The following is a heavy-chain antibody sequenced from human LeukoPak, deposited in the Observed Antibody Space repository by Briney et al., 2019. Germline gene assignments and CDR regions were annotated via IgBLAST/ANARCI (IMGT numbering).Heavy chain of an antibody. CDR3: ARDRPTGASRLFVVQ. V-gene: IGHV3-21*01. CDR2: MSSGSRYI. Sequence: GGSLRLSCAASGFTFSSYSMTWVRQAPGKELEWVSSMSSGSRYIYYADSVRGRFTISRDNAKNSLYLLMNSLRAEDTAVYYCARDRPTGASRLFVVQWGQGTLVTVSS. D-gene: IGHD3-3*01. J-gene: IGHJ4*02. CDR1: GFTFSSYS.